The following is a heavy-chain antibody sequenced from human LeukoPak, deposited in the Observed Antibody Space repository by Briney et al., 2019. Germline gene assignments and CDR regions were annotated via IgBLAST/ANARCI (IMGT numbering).Heavy chain of an antibody. V-gene: IGHV3-74*01. CDR3: TRVQAGRSGLMDV. CDR1: GFSLSGYW. D-gene: IGHD2-8*02. Sequence: GGSLRPSCAASGFSLSGYWMHWVRQAPGKGLVWVSRIGFDGSGTTYADSVKGRFTISRDTSKNTLYLQMNSLRDEDAAVYHCTRVQAGRSGLMDVWGRGTTVTVSS. CDR2: IGFDGSGT. J-gene: IGHJ6*02.